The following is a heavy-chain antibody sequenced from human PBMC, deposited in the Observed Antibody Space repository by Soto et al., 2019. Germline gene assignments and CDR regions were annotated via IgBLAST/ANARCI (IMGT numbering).Heavy chain of an antibody. D-gene: IGHD5-18*01. CDR2: IFYSGST. CDR1: GGSSSSGSYY. J-gene: IGHJ6*02. Sequence: SETLSLTCTVSGGSSSSGSYYWGWIRQPRGKGREWIGSIFYSGSTYYNPSLKSRVTISVDTSKNQFSLTLTSVTAAHTAVYYCACIFSGRVSYGLHYNGIDVWGQGTTVNVCS. CDR3: ACIFSGRVSYGLHYNGIDV. V-gene: IGHV4-39*01.